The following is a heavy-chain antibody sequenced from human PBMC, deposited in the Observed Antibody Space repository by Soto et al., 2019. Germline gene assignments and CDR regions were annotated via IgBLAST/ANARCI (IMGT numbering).Heavy chain of an antibody. D-gene: IGHD6-19*01. J-gene: IGHJ4*02. CDR3: ATGYSSGFSAGYYFDY. Sequence: SETLSLTCAVSGYSISSGYYWGWIRQPPGKGLEWIGSIYHSGSTYYNPSLKSRVTISVDTSKNQFSLKLSSVTAADTAVYYCATGYSSGFSAGYYFDYWGQGTLVTVSS. CDR1: GYSISSGYY. CDR2: IYHSGST. V-gene: IGHV4-38-2*01.